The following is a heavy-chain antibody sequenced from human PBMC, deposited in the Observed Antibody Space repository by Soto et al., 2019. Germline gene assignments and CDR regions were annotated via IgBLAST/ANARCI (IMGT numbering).Heavy chain of an antibody. Sequence: GESLKISCMTSGYSFTTYWVGWVRQMPVKGLEWMAIMYPGDSDIKYSPSFQGQVTISADKSTSIAYLQWSSLKASDTAMYYCARSPDYDILTGYYHFDYWGQGTLVTVSS. CDR3: ARSPDYDILTGYYHFDY. CDR1: GYSFTTYW. J-gene: IGHJ4*02. D-gene: IGHD3-9*01. CDR2: MYPGDSDI. V-gene: IGHV5-51*01.